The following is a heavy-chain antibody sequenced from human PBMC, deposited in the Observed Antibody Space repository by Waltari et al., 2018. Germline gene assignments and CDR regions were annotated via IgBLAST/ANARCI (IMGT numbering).Heavy chain of an antibody. J-gene: IGHJ4*02. Sequence: EVQLVQSGTEVKKPGESLKLSCKGFGFNFNTHWIAWVRQMPGKGLEWMGIIYPFDSDTKYSPSFEGQVTISADKSISIAYLQWNSLKASDTATYYCAKSDSSLWEQFDNWGQGTLVTVSS. D-gene: IGHD3-22*01. CDR1: GFNFNTHW. CDR2: IYPFDSDT. CDR3: AKSDSSLWEQFDN. V-gene: IGHV5-51*01.